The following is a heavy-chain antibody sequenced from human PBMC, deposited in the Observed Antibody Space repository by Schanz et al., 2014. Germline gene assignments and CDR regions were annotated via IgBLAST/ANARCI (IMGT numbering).Heavy chain of an antibody. Sequence: VQLVESGGGVVRPGRSLRLSCAASGFTVSNNYMCWVRQAPGKGLQWVSCIYLDGSTYYADSVKGRLTISRDTSKNTLYLQINSLRDEDTAVYYCARDTLWFGDINDAFDVWGHGTMVTVS. D-gene: IGHD3-10*01. J-gene: IGHJ3*01. CDR3: ARDTLWFGDINDAFDV. V-gene: IGHV3-66*01. CDR1: GFTVSNNY. CDR2: IYLDGST.